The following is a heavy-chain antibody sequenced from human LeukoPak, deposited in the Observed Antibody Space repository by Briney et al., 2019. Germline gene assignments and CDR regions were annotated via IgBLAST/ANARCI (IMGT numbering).Heavy chain of an antibody. CDR3: ATNRFEYDYGMDV. CDR1: GFTFSSYG. D-gene: IGHD3-3*01. V-gene: IGHV3-30*03. J-gene: IGHJ6*02. Sequence: PGRSPRLSCAASGFTFSSYGMHWVRQAPGKGLEWVAAISYDGSSKYYADSVKGRFTISRDNSKNTLYLQMNSLRAEDTAVYYCATNRFEYDYGMDVWGQGTTVTVSS. CDR2: ISYDGSSK.